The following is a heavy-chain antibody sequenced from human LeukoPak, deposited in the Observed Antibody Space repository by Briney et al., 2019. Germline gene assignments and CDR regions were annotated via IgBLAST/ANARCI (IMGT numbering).Heavy chain of an antibody. D-gene: IGHD3-22*01. CDR3: AADSIGTKNYYDSSVSNAHYYCYYGMDV. V-gene: IGHV1-58*02. Sequence: GTSVKVSCKASGFTFTSSARQWVRQARGQRLEWIGWIVVGSGNTNYAQKFQERVTITRDMSTSTAYMELSSLRSEDTAVYYCAADSIGTKNYYDSSVSNAHYYCYYGMDVWGQGTTVTVSS. CDR1: GFTFTSSA. J-gene: IGHJ6*02. CDR2: IVVGSGNT.